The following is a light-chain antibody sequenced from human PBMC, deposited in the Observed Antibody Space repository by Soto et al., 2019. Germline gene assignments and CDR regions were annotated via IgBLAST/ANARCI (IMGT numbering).Light chain of an antibody. CDR2: DAF. Sequence: EIVLIQSPATLSLSPGERATLSCRASQSVTRSLAWYQQKPGQAPRLLIYDAFTRATDIPARFRGSGSGTDFTLTISSLEPEDFAVYYCQQRSNWPLTFGGGTKVEIK. J-gene: IGKJ4*01. CDR1: QSVTRS. CDR3: QQRSNWPLT. V-gene: IGKV3-11*01.